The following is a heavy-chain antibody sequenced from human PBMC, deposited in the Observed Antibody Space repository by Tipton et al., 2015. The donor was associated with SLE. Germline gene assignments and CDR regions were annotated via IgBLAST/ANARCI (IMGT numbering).Heavy chain of an antibody. CDR2: IWYDGSRQ. CDR3: ARDYSGSYYRNFDY. V-gene: IGHV3-33*01. CDR1: GFMYSSFG. J-gene: IGHJ4*02. D-gene: IGHD1-26*01. Sequence: SLRLSCVASGFMYSSFGMNWVRQVPGKRPEWVAVIWYDGSRQYYADAVRGRFTISRDNSQNTLSLQMNNLRTDDTATYYCARDYSGSYYRNFDYWGQGTLVTVSS.